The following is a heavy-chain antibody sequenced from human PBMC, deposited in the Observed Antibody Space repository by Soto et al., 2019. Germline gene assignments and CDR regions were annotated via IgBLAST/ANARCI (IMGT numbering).Heavy chain of an antibody. Sequence: SETLSLTCTVSGGSISSVGYYWSWIRQHPGKGLEWIGYIYYSGSTYYNPSLKSRVTISVDTSKNQFSLKLSSVTAADTAVYYCARDGGSGLGWFDPWGQGTLVTVSS. V-gene: IGHV4-31*03. CDR1: GGSISSVGYY. J-gene: IGHJ5*02. CDR2: IYYSGST. D-gene: IGHD6-19*01. CDR3: ARDGGSGLGWFDP.